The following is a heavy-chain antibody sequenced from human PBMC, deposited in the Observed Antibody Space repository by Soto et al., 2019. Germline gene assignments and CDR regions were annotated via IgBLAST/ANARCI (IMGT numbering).Heavy chain of an antibody. CDR1: GGSISSGDYY. D-gene: IGHD2-8*01. CDR2: IYYSGST. J-gene: IGHJ6*02. V-gene: IGHV4-30-4*01. Sequence: QVQLQESGPGLVKPSQTLSLTCTVSGGSISSGDYYWSWIRQPPGKGLEWIGYIYYSGSTYYNPSLKSRVTISVDTSKNQFSLKLSSVTAADTAVYYCARDGGYCTNGVCYSGGYYYYYGMDVWGQGTTVTVSS. CDR3: ARDGGYCTNGVCYSGGYYYYYGMDV.